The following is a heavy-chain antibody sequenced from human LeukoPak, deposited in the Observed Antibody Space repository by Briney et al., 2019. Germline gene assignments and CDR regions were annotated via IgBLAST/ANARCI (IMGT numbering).Heavy chain of an antibody. D-gene: IGHD3-3*01. CDR3: AKDYAPNYDFWSGYYLDY. Sequence: SVKVSCKASGGTFSSYAISWVRQAPGQGLEWMGRIIPILGIANYAQKFQGRVTITADKSTSTAYMELSSLRAEDTAVYYCAKDYAPNYDFWSGYYLDYWGQGTLVTVSS. CDR1: GGTFSSYA. V-gene: IGHV1-69*04. J-gene: IGHJ4*02. CDR2: IIPILGIA.